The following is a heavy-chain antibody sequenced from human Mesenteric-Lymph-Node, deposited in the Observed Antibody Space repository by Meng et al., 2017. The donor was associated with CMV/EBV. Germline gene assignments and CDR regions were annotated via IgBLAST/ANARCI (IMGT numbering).Heavy chain of an antibody. V-gene: IGHV1-69*01. Sequence: SYAISWVRQAPGQGLEWMGGIIPIFGTANYAQKFQGRVTITADESTSTAYMELSSLRSEDTAVYYCARAVGGRIAARPSSALYGMDVWGQGTLVTVSS. CDR2: IIPIFGTA. J-gene: IGHJ6*02. CDR1: SYA. CDR3: ARAVGGRIAARPSSALYGMDV. D-gene: IGHD6-6*01.